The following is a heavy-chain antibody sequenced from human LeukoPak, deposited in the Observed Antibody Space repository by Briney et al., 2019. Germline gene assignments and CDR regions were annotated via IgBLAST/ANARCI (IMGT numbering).Heavy chain of an antibody. CDR3: ARDKGYGDYKYYYGMDV. CDR2: INAGNGNT. Sequence: GASVKVSCKASGYTFTSYAMHWVRQAPGQRLEWMGWINAGNGNTKYSQKFQGRVTITRDTSASTAHMELSSLRSEDTAVYYCARDKGYGDYKYYYGMDVWGKGTTVTVSS. D-gene: IGHD4-17*01. J-gene: IGHJ6*04. V-gene: IGHV1-3*01. CDR1: GYTFTSYA.